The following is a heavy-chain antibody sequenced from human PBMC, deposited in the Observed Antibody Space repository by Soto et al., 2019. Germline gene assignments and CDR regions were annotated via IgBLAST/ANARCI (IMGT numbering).Heavy chain of an antibody. CDR1: GGSVSSGSYY. CDR2: IYYSGST. D-gene: IGHD5-12*01. Sequence: PSETLSLTCTVSGGSVSSGSYYWSWIRQPPGKGLEWIGYIYYSGSTNYNPSLKSRVTISVDTSKNQFSLKLSSVTAADTAVYYCARTSGEMAKIYYYYGMDVWGQGTTVTVSS. CDR3: ARTSGEMAKIYYYYGMDV. V-gene: IGHV4-61*01. J-gene: IGHJ6*02.